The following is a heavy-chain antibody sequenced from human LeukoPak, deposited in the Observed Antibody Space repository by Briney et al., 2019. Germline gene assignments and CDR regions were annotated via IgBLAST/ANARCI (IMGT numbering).Heavy chain of an antibody. J-gene: IGHJ3*02. D-gene: IGHD1-1*01. CDR3: ARDHTGETFLDAFDI. Sequence: ASVKVSCKASGYSFTVHGIGWVRQAPGQGLEWMGWISPYNGQTKLTQKFQGRLIMDTETSTTTVYMELTSLKSDDTAVYYCARDHTGETFLDAFDIWGQGTLVAVSS. V-gene: IGHV1-18*01. CDR1: GYSFTVHG. CDR2: ISPYNGQT.